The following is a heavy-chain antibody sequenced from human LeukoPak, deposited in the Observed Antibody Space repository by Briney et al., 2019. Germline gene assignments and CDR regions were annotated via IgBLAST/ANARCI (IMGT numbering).Heavy chain of an antibody. CDR1: GFTFISYA. Sequence: WGALRLSCAASGFTFISYAMSWVRQAPGEGLEWGSAISGSGGSTYYADSVKGRFTISRDNSKNTLYLQMNSLRAEDTAVYYCAKQRVAGAPFFDYWGQGTLVTVSS. CDR3: AKQRVAGAPFFDY. CDR2: ISGSGGST. J-gene: IGHJ4*02. D-gene: IGHD6-19*01. V-gene: IGHV3-23*01.